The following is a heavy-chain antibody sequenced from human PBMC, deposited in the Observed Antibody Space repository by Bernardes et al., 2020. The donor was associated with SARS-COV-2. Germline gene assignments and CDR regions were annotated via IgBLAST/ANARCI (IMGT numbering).Heavy chain of an antibody. CDR3: AREHCSSTSCYNDY. V-gene: IGHV4-59*01. CDR1: GGSISSYY. J-gene: IGHJ4*02. Sequence: SETLSLTCTVSGGSISSYYWSWIRQPPGKGLEWIGYIYYSGSTNYNPSLKSRVTISVDTSKNQFSLKLSSVTAADTAVYYCAREHCSSTSCYNDYWGQGTLVTVSS. D-gene: IGHD2-2*02. CDR2: IYYSGST.